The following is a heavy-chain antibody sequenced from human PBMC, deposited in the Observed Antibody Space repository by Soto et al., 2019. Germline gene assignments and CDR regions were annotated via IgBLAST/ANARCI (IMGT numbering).Heavy chain of an antibody. V-gene: IGHV3-21*04. Sequence: PGGSLRLSCAASGFTFSSYSMNWVRQAPGKGLEWVSSISSSSSYIYYADSVKGRFTISRDNAKNSLYLQMNSLRAEDTAVYYCAREHRAWVAFDIWGQGTMVTVSS. CDR1: GFTFSSYS. CDR2: ISSSSSYI. CDR3: AREHRAWVAFDI. J-gene: IGHJ3*02.